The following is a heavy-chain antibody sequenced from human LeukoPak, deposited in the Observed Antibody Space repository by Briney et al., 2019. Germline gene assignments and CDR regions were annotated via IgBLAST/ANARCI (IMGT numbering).Heavy chain of an antibody. Sequence: PSETLSLTCTVSGAXISNYYWSWIRQPPGKGLEWIGYIYYSGSTNYNPSLKSRVTISVDTSKNQFSLKLSSVTAADTAVYYCARERGNYYGSGSYPPYFDYWGQGTLVTVSS. CDR1: GAXISNYY. CDR3: ARERGNYYGSGSYPPYFDY. J-gene: IGHJ4*02. CDR2: IYYSGST. D-gene: IGHD3-10*01. V-gene: IGHV4-59*01.